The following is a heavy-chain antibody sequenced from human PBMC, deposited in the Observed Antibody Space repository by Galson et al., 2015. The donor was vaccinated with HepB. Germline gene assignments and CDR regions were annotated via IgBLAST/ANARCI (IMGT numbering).Heavy chain of an antibody. V-gene: IGHV4-39*01. D-gene: IGHD6-13*01. CDR2: IYYSGST. CDR1: GGSISSSSYY. J-gene: IGHJ4*02. Sequence: ETLSLTCTVSGGSISSSSYYWGWIRQPPGKGLEWIGSIYYSGSTYYDPSLKSRVTISVDTSKNQFSLKLSSVTAADTAVYYCARQGAAAGRGLFDYWGQGTLVTVSS. CDR3: ARQGAAAGRGLFDY.